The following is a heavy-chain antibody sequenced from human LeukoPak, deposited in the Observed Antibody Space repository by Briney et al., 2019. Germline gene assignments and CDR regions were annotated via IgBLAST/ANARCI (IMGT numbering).Heavy chain of an antibody. J-gene: IGHJ5*02. CDR2: INHSGST. V-gene: IGHV4-34*01. CDR1: GGSFSGYY. D-gene: IGHD1/OR15-1a*01. Sequence: SETLSLTCAVYGGSFSGYYWSWIRQPPGKGLEWIGEINHSGSTNYNPSLKSRVTISVDTSKNQFSLKLSSVTAADTAVYYCARRPRPRTSGWFDPWGQGTLVTVSS. CDR3: ARRPRPRTSGWFDP.